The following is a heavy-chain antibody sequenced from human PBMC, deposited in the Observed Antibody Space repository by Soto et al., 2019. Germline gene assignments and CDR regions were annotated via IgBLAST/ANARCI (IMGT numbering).Heavy chain of an antibody. V-gene: IGHV3-23*01. Sequence: EVQLLESGGGLVQPGGSLRLSCALSGFTTSRLAMSWVRQAPGKGLEWVSAISSSGGRTYYAESVKGRFTISRDTSKNTLYQQMHSLRAEDTAVYYCANDRTPVYAADRAVGYYFHFWGQGTLVTVSS. CDR2: ISSSGGRT. CDR1: GFTTSRLA. D-gene: IGHD2-2*01. J-gene: IGHJ4*02. CDR3: ANDRTPVYAADRAVGYYFHF.